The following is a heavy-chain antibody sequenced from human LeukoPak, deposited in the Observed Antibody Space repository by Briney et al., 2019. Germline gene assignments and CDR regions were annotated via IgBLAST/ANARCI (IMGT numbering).Heavy chain of an antibody. Sequence: PSQTLSLTCTVSGGSISSGGYYWSWIRQHPGKGLEWIGYIYYSGSTYYNPSLKSRVTISVDTSKNQFSLKLSSVTAADTAVYYCARWDNCGYGSTLFDYWGQGTLVTVSS. V-gene: IGHV4-31*03. CDR1: GGSISSGGYY. CDR2: IYYSGST. J-gene: IGHJ4*02. CDR3: ARWDNCGYGSTLFDY. D-gene: IGHD3-10*01.